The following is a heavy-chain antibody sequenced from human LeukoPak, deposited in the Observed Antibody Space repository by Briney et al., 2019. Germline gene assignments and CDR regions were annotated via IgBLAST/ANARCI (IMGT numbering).Heavy chain of an antibody. CDR3: AKDFHGDYVRWGDY. V-gene: IGHV3-23*01. CDR2: ISATGDST. J-gene: IGHJ4*02. D-gene: IGHD4-17*01. CDR1: GFTFRSYA. Sequence: GRSLRLSCAASGFTFRSYAMTWVRQAPGEGLEWVSSISATGDSTYSADSVKGRFTVSRDNSKNMVYLQMNSLRAEDTAVYYCAKDFHGDYVRWGDYWGQGTLVTVSS.